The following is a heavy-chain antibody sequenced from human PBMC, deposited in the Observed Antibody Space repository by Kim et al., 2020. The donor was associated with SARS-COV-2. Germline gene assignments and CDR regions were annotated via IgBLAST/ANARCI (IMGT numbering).Heavy chain of an antibody. CDR1: GFTFSSYG. J-gene: IGHJ4*02. D-gene: IGHD3-10*01. Sequence: GGSLRLSCAASGFTFSSYGMHWVRQAPGKGLEWVAVISYDGSNKYYADSVKGRFTISRDNSKNTLYLQMNSLRAEDTAVYYCAKDLDYYRFDYWGQGTLVTVSS. CDR3: AKDLDYYRFDY. V-gene: IGHV3-30*18. CDR2: ISYDGSNK.